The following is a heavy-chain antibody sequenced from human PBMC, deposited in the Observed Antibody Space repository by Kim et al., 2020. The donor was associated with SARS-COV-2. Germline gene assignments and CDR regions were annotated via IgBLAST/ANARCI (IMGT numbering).Heavy chain of an antibody. Sequence: GGSLRLSCAASGFTFSSYGMHWVRQAPGKGLEWVAVISYDGSNKYYADSVKGRFTISRDNSKNTLYLQMNSLRAEDTAVYYCAKICVTMVRGGPADAFDIWGQGTMVTVSS. CDR3: AKICVTMVRGGPADAFDI. CDR2: ISYDGSNK. V-gene: IGHV3-30*18. D-gene: IGHD3-10*01. J-gene: IGHJ3*02. CDR1: GFTFSSYG.